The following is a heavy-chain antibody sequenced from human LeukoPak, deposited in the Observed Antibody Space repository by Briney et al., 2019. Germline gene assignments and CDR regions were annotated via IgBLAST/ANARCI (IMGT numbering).Heavy chain of an antibody. CDR2: IRKKANSYPT. CDR3: ARTLAVDGHYYFDC. D-gene: IGHD6-13*01. V-gene: IGHV3-72*01. CDR1: GFTFSDHY. J-gene: IGHJ4*02. Sequence: GGSLRPSCAASGFTFSDHYMDWVRQAPGKGLEWVGRIRKKANSYPTEYAASVKGRFTISRDDSQNSLFLQMNSLETEDTAMYYCARTLAVDGHYYFDCWGQGTLVTVSS.